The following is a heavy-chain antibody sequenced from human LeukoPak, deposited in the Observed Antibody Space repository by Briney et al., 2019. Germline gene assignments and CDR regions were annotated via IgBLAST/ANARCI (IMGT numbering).Heavy chain of an antibody. CDR2: ISGSGGST. Sequence: PGGALRLSCAASGFTFSSYAMNWVRQAPGKGLEWVSAISGSGGSTYYADSVKGRFTISRDNSKNTLYLQMNSLRAEDTAVYYCAYQHHDYGDYYFDYWGQGTLVTVSS. CDR1: GFTFSSYA. CDR3: AYQHHDYGDYYFDY. D-gene: IGHD4-17*01. J-gene: IGHJ4*02. V-gene: IGHV3-23*01.